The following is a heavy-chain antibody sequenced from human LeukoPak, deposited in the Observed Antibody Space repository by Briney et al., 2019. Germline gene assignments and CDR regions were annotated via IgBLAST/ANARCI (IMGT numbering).Heavy chain of an antibody. D-gene: IGHD6-19*01. CDR1: GYTFTGYY. Sequence: ASVKVSCMASGYTFTGYYMHWVRPAPGQGLEWMGWMNPNNGGTNYAKQFQGRVTMTREKSISTAYMELRRQRSDDTAVYYCARDEVLLAGHYYYYGMDVWGQGTTVTVSS. J-gene: IGHJ6*02. CDR3: ARDEVLLAGHYYYYGMDV. CDR2: MNPNNGGT. V-gene: IGHV1-2*02.